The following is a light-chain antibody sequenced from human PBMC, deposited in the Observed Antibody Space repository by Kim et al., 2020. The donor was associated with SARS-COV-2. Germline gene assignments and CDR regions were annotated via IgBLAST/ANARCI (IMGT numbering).Light chain of an antibody. CDR2: DAS. J-gene: IGKJ4*01. V-gene: IGKV3-11*01. Sequence: PGERATLACRASQNIDTYLAWYQQRPGQAPRLLVYDASNRATGVPDRFSGSGSGTDFTLTISSLEPEDFSLYYCQQRNSWPPAVTFGGGTKVDIK. CDR1: QNIDTY. CDR3: QQRNSWPPAVT.